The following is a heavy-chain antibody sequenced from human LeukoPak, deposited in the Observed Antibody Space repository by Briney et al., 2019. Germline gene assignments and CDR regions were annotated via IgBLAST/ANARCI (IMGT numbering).Heavy chain of an antibody. J-gene: IGHJ4*02. CDR2: IYYSGST. D-gene: IGHD3-10*01. CDR3: ARSHGSGSYYNLNDY. Sequence: SETLSLTCTVSGGSISNYYWSWIRQPPGKGLEWIGYIYYSGSTNYNPSLRSRVTISVDTSKNQFSLKLSSVAAADTAVYYCARSHGSGSYYNLNDYWGQGTLVTVSS. V-gene: IGHV4-59*01. CDR1: GGSISNYY.